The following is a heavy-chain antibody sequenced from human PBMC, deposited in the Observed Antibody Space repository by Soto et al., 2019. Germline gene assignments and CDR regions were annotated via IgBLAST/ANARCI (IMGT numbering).Heavy chain of an antibody. J-gene: IGHJ4*02. CDR3: ARDIVAASTTTFRPRGQGYGNDY. D-gene: IGHD5-18*01. V-gene: IGHV1-46*01. Sequence: QVQLVQSGAEVKKPGASVKVSCKTSGYTFTSHYIHWVRQAPGQGLEWMGMIDPYDGTTTNAQRFQVRVTMTRDTSTTTVNMEMNSLRSEDTATYFCARDIVAASTTTFRPRGQGYGNDYWGQVTLVTVSS. CDR1: GYTFTSHY. CDR2: IDPYDGTT.